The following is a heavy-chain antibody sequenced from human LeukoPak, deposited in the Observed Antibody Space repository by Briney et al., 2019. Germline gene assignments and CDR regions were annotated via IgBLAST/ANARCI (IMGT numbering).Heavy chain of an antibody. CDR2: INPSGGST. D-gene: IGHD2-21*01. V-gene: IGHV1-46*01. Sequence: GASVKVSCKASGYTFTSYYMHWVRQAPGQGLEWMGIINPSGGSTSYAQKFQGRVTMTRDMSTSTVYMELSSLRSEDTAVYYCARDPPNHIVVTSGDYWGQGALVNVSS. CDR3: ARDPPNHIVVTSGDY. CDR1: GYTFTSYY. J-gene: IGHJ4*02.